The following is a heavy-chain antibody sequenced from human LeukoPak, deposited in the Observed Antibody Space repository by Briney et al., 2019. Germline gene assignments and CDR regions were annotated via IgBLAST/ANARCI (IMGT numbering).Heavy chain of an antibody. CDR1: GFTVRSNY. J-gene: IGHJ4*02. CDR3: ARVALVSGPSYGSESEAADY. Sequence: SGGSLRLSCAASGFTVRSNYMSWVRQAPGKGLEWVSLIYSGGSTYYADSVRGRFTISRDNPKNSLYLQMNSLRAEDTAVYYCARVALVSGPSYGSESEAADYWGQGTLVTVSS. CDR2: IYSGGST. D-gene: IGHD3-10*01. V-gene: IGHV3-66*01.